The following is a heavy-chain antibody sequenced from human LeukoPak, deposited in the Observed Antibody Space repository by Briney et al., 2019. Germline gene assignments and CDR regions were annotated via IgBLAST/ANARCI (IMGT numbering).Heavy chain of an antibody. CDR3: ARPKNTYSYGPPHY. Sequence: GGSLRLSCAASGFTFSSYSMNWVRQAPGKGLEWVSYISSSSTIYYADSVKGRFTISRDNAKNSLYLQMNSLRAEDTAVYYCARPKNTYSYGPPHYWGQGTLVTVSS. CDR2: ISSSSTI. J-gene: IGHJ4*02. CDR1: GFTFSSYS. V-gene: IGHV3-48*01. D-gene: IGHD5-18*01.